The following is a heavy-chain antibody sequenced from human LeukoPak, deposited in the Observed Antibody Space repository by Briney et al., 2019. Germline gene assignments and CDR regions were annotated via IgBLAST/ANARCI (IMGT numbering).Heavy chain of an antibody. CDR1: GFTFSSYW. CDR3: ARARFLEWLIFDY. J-gene: IGHJ4*02. Sequence: GGSLRLSCAASGFTFSSYWMSWVRQAPGKGLEWVANIKQDGSEKYYVDSVTGRFTIARDNAKNSLYLQMNSLRAEDPAVYYCARARFLEWLIFDYWGQGTLVTVSS. CDR2: IKQDGSEK. D-gene: IGHD3-3*01. V-gene: IGHV3-7*01.